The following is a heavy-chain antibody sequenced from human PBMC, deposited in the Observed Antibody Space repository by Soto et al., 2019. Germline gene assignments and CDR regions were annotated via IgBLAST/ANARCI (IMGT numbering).Heavy chain of an antibody. V-gene: IGHV1-2*04. J-gene: IGHJ4*02. CDR2: INPNSGGT. CDR3: ARGTSHCSGGSCLPEDLLLSPFDY. Sequence: GASVKVSCKASGYTFTGYYMHWVRQAPGQGLEWMGWINPNSGGTNYAQKFQGWVTMTRDTSISTAYMELSRLRSDDTAVYYCARGTSHCSGGSCLPEDLLLSPFDYWGQGTLVTVSS. D-gene: IGHD2-15*01. CDR1: GYTFTGYY.